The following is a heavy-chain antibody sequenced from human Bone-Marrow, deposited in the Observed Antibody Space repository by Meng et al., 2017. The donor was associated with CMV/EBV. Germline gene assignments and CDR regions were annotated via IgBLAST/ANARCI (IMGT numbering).Heavy chain of an antibody. J-gene: IGHJ4*02. D-gene: IGHD6-13*01. Sequence: GSLRLSCTVSGGSSSYYWSWIRQPPGKGLEWIGYIYYTGSTNYNPSLKSRVTRSVDTSKNQFSLKLSSVTAADTAVYYCAKEAQQLGADYFDYWGQGILVTVSS. CDR2: IYYTGST. CDR1: GGSSSYY. V-gene: IGHV4-59*01. CDR3: AKEAQQLGADYFDY.